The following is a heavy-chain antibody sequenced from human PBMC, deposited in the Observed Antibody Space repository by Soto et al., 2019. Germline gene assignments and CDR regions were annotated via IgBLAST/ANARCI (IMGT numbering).Heavy chain of an antibody. Sequence: VKVSCNACGCPFSSYAIGWVRQAPGQGLEWMGGIIPIFGTANYAQKFQGRVTITADESTSTAYMELSSLRSEDTAVYYCARSHLYYYDSSGYYYRAFDIWGQGTMVTVSS. CDR1: GCPFSSYA. CDR3: ARSHLYYYDSSGYYYRAFDI. D-gene: IGHD3-22*01. CDR2: IIPIFGTA. J-gene: IGHJ3*02. V-gene: IGHV1-69*01.